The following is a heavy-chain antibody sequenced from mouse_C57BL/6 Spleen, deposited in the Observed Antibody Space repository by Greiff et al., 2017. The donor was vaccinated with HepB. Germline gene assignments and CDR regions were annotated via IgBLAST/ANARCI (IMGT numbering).Heavy chain of an antibody. V-gene: IGHV1-55*01. CDR3: AYYYGSSWDY. CDR1: GYTFTSYW. D-gene: IGHD1-1*01. CDR2: IYPGSGST. Sequence: QVQLKQPGAELVKPGASVKMSCKASGYTFTSYWLTWVKQRPGQGLEWIGDIYPGSGSTNYNEKFKSKATLTVDTSSSTAYMQLSSLTSEDSAVYYCAYYYGSSWDYWGQGTTLTVSS. J-gene: IGHJ2*01.